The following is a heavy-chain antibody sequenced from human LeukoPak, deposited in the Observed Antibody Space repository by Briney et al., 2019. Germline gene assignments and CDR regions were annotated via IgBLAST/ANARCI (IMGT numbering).Heavy chain of an antibody. CDR2: ISFDGRKK. V-gene: IGHV3-30*03. CDR1: GFNFNNYV. J-gene: IGHJ3*02. CDR3: ARGAEKILSFGEYPSDAFDI. D-gene: IGHD3-10*01. Sequence: PGGSLRLSCAASGFNFNNYVMHWVRQAPGKGLEWVTEISFDGRKKIYVDSVKGRFTISRDSPKNTVYLQMDSLRAEDTAVYYCARGAEKILSFGEYPSDAFDIWGQGTMVSVTS.